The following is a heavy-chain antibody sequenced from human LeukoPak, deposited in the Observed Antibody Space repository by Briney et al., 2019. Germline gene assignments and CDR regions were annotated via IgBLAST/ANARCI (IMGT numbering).Heavy chain of an antibody. V-gene: IGHV1-2*02. Sequence: ASVKVSCKASGYTFTGYYMHWVRQAPGQGLEWMGWINPNSGGTNYAQKFQGRVTMTRDTSISTAYMELSRLRSDDTAVYHCARSYYDFWSGYYPTYYYYMDVWGKGTTVTVSS. CDR1: GYTFTGYY. J-gene: IGHJ6*03. CDR3: ARSYYDFWSGYYPTYYYYMDV. CDR2: INPNSGGT. D-gene: IGHD3-3*01.